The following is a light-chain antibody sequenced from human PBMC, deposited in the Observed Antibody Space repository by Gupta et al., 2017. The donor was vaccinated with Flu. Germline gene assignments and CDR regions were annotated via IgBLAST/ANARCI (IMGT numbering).Light chain of an antibody. V-gene: IGKV4-1*01. Sequence: SLGERATINCKSSQSVLYSSNNKNYLAWYQQKPGQPPKLLIYWASTRESGVPDRFSGGGSGTDFTLTISSLQAEDVAVYYCQQYYSTPLTFGPGTKVDIK. CDR1: QSVLYSSNNKNY. J-gene: IGKJ3*01. CDR3: QQYYSTPLT. CDR2: WAS.